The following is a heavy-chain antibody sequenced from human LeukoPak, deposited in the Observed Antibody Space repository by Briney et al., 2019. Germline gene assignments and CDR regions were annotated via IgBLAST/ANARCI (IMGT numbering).Heavy chain of an antibody. CDR2: ISSSSSYI. Sequence: PGGSLRLSCAASGFTFSSYSMNWVRQAPGKGLEWVSSISSSSSYIYYADSVKGRFTISRDNAKNSLYLQMNSLRAEDTAVYYCARGAFTIFGVAPVDYWGQGTLVTVSS. D-gene: IGHD3-3*01. V-gene: IGHV3-21*01. CDR3: ARGAFTIFGVAPVDY. J-gene: IGHJ4*02. CDR1: GFTFSSYS.